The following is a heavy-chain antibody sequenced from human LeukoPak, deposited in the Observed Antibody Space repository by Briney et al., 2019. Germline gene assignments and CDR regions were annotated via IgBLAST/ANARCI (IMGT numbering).Heavy chain of an antibody. CDR3: ARDGSEEWPIGY. CDR1: GFTFSSYG. CDR2: IKYDGSEK. J-gene: IGHJ4*02. Sequence: GGSLRLSCAASGFTFSSYGMHWVRQAPGKGLEWVANIKYDGSEKNYVDSVKGRFTISRDNAKNSLYLQMNSLRAEDTAVYYCARDGSEEWPIGYWGQGTLVTVSS. V-gene: IGHV3-7*01. D-gene: IGHD3-10*01.